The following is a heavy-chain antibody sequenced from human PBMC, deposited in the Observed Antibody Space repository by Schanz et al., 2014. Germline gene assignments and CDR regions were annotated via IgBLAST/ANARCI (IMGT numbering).Heavy chain of an antibody. J-gene: IGHJ4*02. D-gene: IGHD3-3*01. CDR1: GFTFSRFG. CDR2: IGYDGSEK. CDR3: ARGVRIDY. V-gene: IGHV3-33*01. Sequence: QVQLVESGGGVVRPGRSLRLSCATSGFTFSRFGMHWVRQAPGKGPEWVANIGYDGSEKYYVDSVKGRFTISRDNSKDTLYLQMSGLTPEDTAVYYCARGVRIDYWGQGTLVTVSS.